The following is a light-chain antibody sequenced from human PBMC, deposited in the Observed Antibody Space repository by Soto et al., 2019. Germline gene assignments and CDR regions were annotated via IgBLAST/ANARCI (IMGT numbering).Light chain of an antibody. CDR2: AAS. CDR3: QQYGSSGT. J-gene: IGKJ1*01. Sequence: CPVPLSFSPGAIATPSCRARQSVSNYSAWYQQKPGQAPRLLIFAASNRATGIPARFSGSGSGTDFTLTISRLEPEDFAVYYCQQYGSSGTFGQGTKVDIK. V-gene: IGKV3-20*01. CDR1: QSVSNY.